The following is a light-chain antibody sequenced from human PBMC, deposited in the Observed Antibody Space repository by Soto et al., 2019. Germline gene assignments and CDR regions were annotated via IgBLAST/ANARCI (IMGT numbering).Light chain of an antibody. CDR2: EVS. CDR3: SSYTSSSTVL. J-gene: IGLJ2*01. V-gene: IGLV2-14*01. Sequence: QSALTQPASVSGSPGQSITISCTGTSSDVGGYNYVSWYQQHPGKAPKLMIYEVSNRPSGVSNRFSGSKSGNTASLTISGLQAEDAADYYCSSYTSSSTVLFGGGTKLTVL. CDR1: SSDVGGYNY.